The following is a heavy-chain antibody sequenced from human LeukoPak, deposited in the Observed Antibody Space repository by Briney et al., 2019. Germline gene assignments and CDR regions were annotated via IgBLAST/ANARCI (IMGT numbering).Heavy chain of an antibody. CDR1: GGSISSSSYY. J-gene: IGHJ4*02. Sequence: SETLSLTCTVSGGSISSSSYYWGWLRQPPGKGLEWIGSIYYSGNTYYNPSLKSRVTISVDTSKNQFSLKLSSVTAADTAVYYCARSSSSSLPTSDYFDYWGQGTLVTVSS. CDR3: ARSSSSSLPTSDYFDY. D-gene: IGHD6-6*01. CDR2: IYYSGNT. V-gene: IGHV4-39*07.